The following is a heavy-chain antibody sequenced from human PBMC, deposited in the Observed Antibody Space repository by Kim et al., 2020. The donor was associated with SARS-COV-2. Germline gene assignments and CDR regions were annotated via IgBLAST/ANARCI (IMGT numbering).Heavy chain of an antibody. D-gene: IGHD6-13*01. Sequence: DSVKGRFTISRDNSKNTLYLQMNSLRAEDTAVYYCARVMSIAAAYHAFDIWGQGTMVTVSS. CDR3: ARVMSIAAAYHAFDI. V-gene: IGHV3-30*07. J-gene: IGHJ3*02.